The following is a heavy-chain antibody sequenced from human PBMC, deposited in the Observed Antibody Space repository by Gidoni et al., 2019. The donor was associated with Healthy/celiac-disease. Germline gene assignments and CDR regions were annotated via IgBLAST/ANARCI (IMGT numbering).Heavy chain of an antibody. CDR3: ARDGVGATLFDAFDI. CDR1: GGSISSSNW. J-gene: IGHJ3*02. V-gene: IGHV4-4*02. Sequence: QVQLQESGPGLVKPSGTLSLTCAVSGGSISSSNWWSWVRQPPGKGLEWIGEIYHSGSTNYNPSIKSRVTISVDKSKHQFSLKLSSVTAADTAVYYCARDGVGATLFDAFDIWGQGTMVTVSS. D-gene: IGHD1-26*01. CDR2: IYHSGST.